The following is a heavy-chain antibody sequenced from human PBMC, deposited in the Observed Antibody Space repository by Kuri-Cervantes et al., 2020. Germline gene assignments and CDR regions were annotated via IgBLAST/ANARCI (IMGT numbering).Heavy chain of an antibody. CDR3: ARDQGYYYGSGSYSASFDFDL. CDR2: IYHSGST. J-gene: IGHJ2*01. CDR1: GYSISSGCY. V-gene: IGHV4-38-2*02. Sequence: GSLRLSCTVSGYSISSGCYWGWIRQPPGKGLEWIGSIYHSGSTYYNPSLKSRVTISVDTSKNQFSLKLSSVTAADTAVYYCARDQGYYYGSGSYSASFDFDLWGRGTLVTVSS. D-gene: IGHD3-10*01.